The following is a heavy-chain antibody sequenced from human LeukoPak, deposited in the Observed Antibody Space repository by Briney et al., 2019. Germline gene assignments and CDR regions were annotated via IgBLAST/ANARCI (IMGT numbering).Heavy chain of an antibody. J-gene: IGHJ4*02. V-gene: IGHV3-53*01. CDR3: ARGVEPLAANTLAY. CDR1: VFTVITND. D-gene: IGHD1-14*01. CDR2: LYSDGNT. Sequence: GGSLRLSCAASVFTVITNDMTWVPQAPGKGLEWGSVLYSDGNTKYADSVQGRFTISRYNSKNTLYLEMNSLSPDDTAVYYCARGVEPLAANTLAYWGQGTLVTVSS.